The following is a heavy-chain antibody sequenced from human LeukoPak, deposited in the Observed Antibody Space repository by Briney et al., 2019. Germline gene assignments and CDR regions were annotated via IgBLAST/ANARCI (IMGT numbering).Heavy chain of an antibody. CDR2: IYSGGST. Sequence: PGGSLRLSCAVSGFTVSSNYMSWVRQAPGKGLEWVSVIYSGGSTYYADSVKGRFTISRDNAKNSLDLQMSSLRPEDTALYYCVKDKHRDGYTYGVYDSWGQGTLITVSS. V-gene: IGHV3-53*05. CDR3: VKDKHRDGYTYGVYDS. D-gene: IGHD5-12*01. CDR1: GFTVSSNY. J-gene: IGHJ5*01.